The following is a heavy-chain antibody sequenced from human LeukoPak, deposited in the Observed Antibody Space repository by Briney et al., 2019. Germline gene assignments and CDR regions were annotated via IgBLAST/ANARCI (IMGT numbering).Heavy chain of an antibody. Sequence: GGSLRLSCAGSGFTFSIDGMNWVRQAPGKGLEWVSSISPDSGFTPQADSVKGRFTISRDNAKNSLYLQMESLRVEDTAVYYCTNFQTVGVKPFEHWGQGTLVTVSS. CDR2: ISPDSGFT. D-gene: IGHD1-26*01. CDR3: TNFQTVGVKPFEH. CDR1: GFTFSIDG. J-gene: IGHJ5*02. V-gene: IGHV3-21*01.